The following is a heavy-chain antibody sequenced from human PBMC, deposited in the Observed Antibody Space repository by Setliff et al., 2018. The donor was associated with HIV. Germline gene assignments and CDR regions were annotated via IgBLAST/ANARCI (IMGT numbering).Heavy chain of an antibody. CDR1: GGTFTRNC. Sequence: SVKVSCKVSGGTFTRNCISWVRQAPGQGLEWMGGIIPIFGTTHYAQKFQGRVTVTADESTSTAYMQLSSLRSDDTAVYYCARGRNYDSSGYGDYYYYMDVWGKGTTVTV. D-gene: IGHD3-22*01. V-gene: IGHV1-69*13. CDR3: ARGRNYDSSGYGDYYYYMDV. CDR2: IIPIFGTT. J-gene: IGHJ6*03.